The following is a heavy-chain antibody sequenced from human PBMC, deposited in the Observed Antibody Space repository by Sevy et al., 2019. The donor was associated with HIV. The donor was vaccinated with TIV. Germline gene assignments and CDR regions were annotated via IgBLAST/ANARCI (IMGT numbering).Heavy chain of an antibody. J-gene: IGHJ4*02. Sequence: GGSLRLSCATSGFSLNSYWMSWVRQAPGKGLEWVANIKQDGSVKYYVDSVKGRFTISRDNARNLLYLQMNSLRAEDTALYYCVRAIAADGSFWGQGTLVTVSS. V-gene: IGHV3-7*01. D-gene: IGHD6-13*01. CDR3: VRAIAADGSF. CDR1: GFSLNSYW. CDR2: IKQDGSVK.